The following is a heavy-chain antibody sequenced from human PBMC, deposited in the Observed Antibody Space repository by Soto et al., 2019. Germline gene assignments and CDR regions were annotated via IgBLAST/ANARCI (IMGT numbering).Heavy chain of an antibody. J-gene: IGHJ6*02. CDR1: GYSFTSYW. CDR3: ARGITMVRTYYGMDV. Sequence: GESLKISCKGSGYSFTSYWIGWVRQMPGKGLEWMGIIYPGDSDTRYSPSFQGQVTISADKSISTAYLQWSSLKASDTAMYHCARGITMVRTYYGMDVWGQGTTVTVSS. CDR2: IYPGDSDT. D-gene: IGHD3-10*01. V-gene: IGHV5-51*01.